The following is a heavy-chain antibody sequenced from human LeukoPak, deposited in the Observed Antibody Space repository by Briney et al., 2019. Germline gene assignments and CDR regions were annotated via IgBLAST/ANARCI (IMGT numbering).Heavy chain of an antibody. Sequence: GGSLRLSCAASGFTFSSYAMHWVRQAPGKGLEWVAVISYDGSNKYYADSVKGRFTISRDNSKNTLYLQMNSLRAEDTAVYYCARGKNYDFWSGYRSSHYYFDYWGQGTLVTVSS. CDR3: ARGKNYDFWSGYRSSHYYFDY. J-gene: IGHJ4*02. CDR1: GFTFSSYA. CDR2: ISYDGSNK. D-gene: IGHD3-3*01. V-gene: IGHV3-30*04.